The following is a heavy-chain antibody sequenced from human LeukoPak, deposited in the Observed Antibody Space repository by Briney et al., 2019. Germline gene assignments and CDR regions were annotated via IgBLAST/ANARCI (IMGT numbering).Heavy chain of an antibody. V-gene: IGHV1-2*02. CDR2: INPNSGGT. CDR3: ARRGGGRVTTTIYFDY. CDR1: GYTFTGYY. Sequence: ASVKVSCKASGYTFTGYYMHWVRQAPGQGLEWMGWINPNSGGTNYAQKFQGRVTMTRDTYISTAYIELSRLKSDDTAVYYCARRGGGRVTTTIYFDYWGHGTLVTVSS. D-gene: IGHD4-17*01. J-gene: IGHJ4*01.